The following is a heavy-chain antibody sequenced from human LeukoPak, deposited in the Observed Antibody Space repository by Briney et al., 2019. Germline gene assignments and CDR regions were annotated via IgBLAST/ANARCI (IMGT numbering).Heavy chain of an antibody. Sequence: SETLSLTCAVYGGSFSGYYWGWIRQPPGKGLEWIGEINHSGSTNYNPSLKSRVTISVDTSKNQFSLKLSSVTAADTAVYYCARGRYYYDSSGPMASWGQGTLVTVSS. CDR1: GGSFSGYY. D-gene: IGHD3-22*01. V-gene: IGHV4-34*01. J-gene: IGHJ4*02. CDR2: INHSGST. CDR3: ARGRYYYDSSGPMAS.